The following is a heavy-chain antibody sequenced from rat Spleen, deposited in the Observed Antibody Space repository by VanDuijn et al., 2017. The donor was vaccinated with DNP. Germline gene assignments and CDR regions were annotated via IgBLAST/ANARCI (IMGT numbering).Heavy chain of an antibody. V-gene: IGHV5-7*01. D-gene: IGHD1-1*01. CDR3: ERCDTTVVTAGFAY. Sequence: EVQLVESGGGLVQPGRSLKLSCVASGFIFSNYWMTWIRQAPKKGLEWVAIISYDGCDTYYRDSVKGRFTISRDNAKSTLYLQMDSLRSEDTATYYCERCDTTVVTAGFAYCGQGTLVTVSS. CDR1: GFIFSNYW. J-gene: IGHJ3*01. CDR2: ISYDGCDT.